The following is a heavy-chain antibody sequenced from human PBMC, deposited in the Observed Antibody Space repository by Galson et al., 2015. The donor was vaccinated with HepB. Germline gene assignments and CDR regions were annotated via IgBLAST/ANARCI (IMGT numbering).Heavy chain of an antibody. CDR3: ASGDYDSTFRGDY. D-gene: IGHD3-22*01. CDR2: IIPIFGTA. V-gene: IGHV1-69*06. Sequence: SVKVSCKASGGTFSSYAISWVRQAPGQGLEWMGGIIPIFGTANYAQKFQGRVTITADKSTSTAYMELSSLRSEDTAVYYCASGDYDSTFRGDYWGQGTLVTVSS. J-gene: IGHJ4*02. CDR1: GGTFSSYA.